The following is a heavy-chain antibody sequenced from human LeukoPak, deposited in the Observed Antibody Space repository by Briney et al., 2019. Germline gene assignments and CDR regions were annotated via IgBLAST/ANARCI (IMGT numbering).Heavy chain of an antibody. V-gene: IGHV1-58*02. D-gene: IGHD3-10*01. CDR2: IVVGSGNT. Sequence: VASVMVSCKASGFTFTSSAMQWVRQARGQRLEWIGWIVVGSGNTNYAQKFQERVTITRDMSTSTAYMELSSLRSEDTAVYYCAAGYYYSDGGGGYWGQGTLVTVSS. CDR1: GFTFTSSA. CDR3: AAGYYYSDGGGGY. J-gene: IGHJ4*02.